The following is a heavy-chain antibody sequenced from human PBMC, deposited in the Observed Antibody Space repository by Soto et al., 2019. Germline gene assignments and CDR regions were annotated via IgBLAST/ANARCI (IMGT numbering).Heavy chain of an antibody. V-gene: IGHV5-51*01. D-gene: IGHD3-10*01. CDR2: IYPGDSDT. Sequence: GESLKISCKGSGYNFNRYWIGWVRQMPGKGLEWMRLIYPGDSDTRYSPSFQGQFTISADKSISTIYLQWSSLKASDTAIYYCARLRGDGNRDYWGQGSLVTVSS. CDR1: GYNFNRYW. CDR3: ARLRGDGNRDY. J-gene: IGHJ4*02.